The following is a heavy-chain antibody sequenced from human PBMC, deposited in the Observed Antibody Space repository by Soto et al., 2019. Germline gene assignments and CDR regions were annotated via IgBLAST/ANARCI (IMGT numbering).Heavy chain of an antibody. Sequence: SETLSLTCTVSGGSISSGGYYWSWIRQHPGKGLEWIGYIYYSGSTYYNPSLKSRVTISVDTSKNQFSLKLSSVTAADTAVYYCVSGGTEVDSSFDYWGQGTLVTLSS. CDR1: GGSISSGGYY. D-gene: IGHD2-15*01. J-gene: IGHJ4*02. V-gene: IGHV4-31*03. CDR3: VSGGTEVDSSFDY. CDR2: IYYSGST.